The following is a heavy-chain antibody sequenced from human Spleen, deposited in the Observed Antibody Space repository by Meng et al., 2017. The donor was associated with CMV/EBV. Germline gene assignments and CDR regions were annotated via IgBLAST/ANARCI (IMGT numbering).Heavy chain of an antibody. J-gene: IGHJ4*02. D-gene: IGHD2-21*01. CDR2: IAASNMET. V-gene: IGHV3-21*06. CDR1: GFNLNSYS. CDR3: TRDLYYFCGGDCYYFDV. Sequence: GESLKISCTASGFNLNSYSLNWFRQAPGKGLEWVSSIAASNMETTYADSVKGRFTISRDNARNSLFLQMNSLGAEDTAVYYCTRDLYYFCGGDCYYFDVWGQGALVTVSS.